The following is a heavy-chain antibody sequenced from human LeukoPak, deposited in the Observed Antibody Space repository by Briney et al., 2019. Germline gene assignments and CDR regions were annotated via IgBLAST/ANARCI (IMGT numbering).Heavy chain of an antibody. V-gene: IGHV3-74*01. J-gene: IGHJ4*02. D-gene: IGHD4-17*01. Sequence: GGSLRLSCAASGNYWMHWVRQAPGKGLVWVSRINSDGSSTSYADSVKGRFTISRDNAKNTLYLQMNSLRAEDTAVYYCARDTDTVTTILDYWGQGTLVTVSS. CDR3: ARDTDTVTTILDY. CDR2: INSDGSST. CDR1: GNYW.